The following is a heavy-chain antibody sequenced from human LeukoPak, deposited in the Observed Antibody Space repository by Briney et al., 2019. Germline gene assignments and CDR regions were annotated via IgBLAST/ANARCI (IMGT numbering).Heavy chain of an antibody. V-gene: IGHV4-4*07. J-gene: IGHJ5*02. CDR1: SASISGYY. CDR3: ARGSNWFDR. Sequence: SETMSLTCTCTVSSASISGYYWSWLRQPAGKGLEWIGRIYTSGSANYNPSLKSRVTMSVDTSKNQFFLKLRSVTAADTAVYYCARGSNWFDRWGQGMLVTVSS. CDR2: IYTSGSA.